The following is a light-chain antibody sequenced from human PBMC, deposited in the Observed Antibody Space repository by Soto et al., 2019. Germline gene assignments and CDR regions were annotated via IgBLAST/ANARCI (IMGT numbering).Light chain of an antibody. CDR3: QQYGDLPT. V-gene: IGKV3-20*01. Sequence: DIVLTQSPGTLSLSPGERATLSCRASHSVSSSYFAWYQQKPGQTPRLLIFGATSRATGVPDRISGSESGTDLTLTISRLEPEDFAVYYCQQYGDLPTFGQGTRLEIK. CDR2: GAT. J-gene: IGKJ5*01. CDR1: HSVSSSY.